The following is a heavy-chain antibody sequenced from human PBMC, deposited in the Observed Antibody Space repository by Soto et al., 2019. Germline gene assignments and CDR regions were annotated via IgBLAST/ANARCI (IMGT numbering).Heavy chain of an antibody. J-gene: IGHJ4*02. CDR2: IYYRGST. CDR3: ARDWCTNGVCRLDY. D-gene: IGHD2-8*01. V-gene: IGHV4-31*03. CDR1: GGSISSGGYY. Sequence: QVQLQESGPELVKPSQTLSPTCPVSGGSISSGGYYWSWFRQHPGTALEWFGYIYYRGSTYYNPSLKSRVTISVDTSKNQFSLKLSSVTAADTAVYYCARDWCTNGVCRLDYWGQGTLVTVSS.